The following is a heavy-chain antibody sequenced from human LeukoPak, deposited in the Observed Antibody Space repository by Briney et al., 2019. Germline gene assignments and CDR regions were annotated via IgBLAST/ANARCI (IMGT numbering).Heavy chain of an antibody. J-gene: IGHJ4*02. Sequence: ASVKVSCKASGYTFTGYYMHWVRQAPGQGLEWMGWINPNSGGTNYAQKFQGRVTMTRDTSISTAYMELRSLRSDDTAVYYCERARGLENRGRYYFDYWGQGTLVTVSS. CDR2: INPNSGGT. CDR1: GYTFTGYY. CDR3: ERARGLENRGRYYFDY. D-gene: IGHD1-1*01. V-gene: IGHV1-2*02.